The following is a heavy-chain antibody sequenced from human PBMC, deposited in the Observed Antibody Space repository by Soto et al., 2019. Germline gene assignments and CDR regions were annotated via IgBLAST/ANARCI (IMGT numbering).Heavy chain of an antibody. Sequence: SETLSLTCTFSGGSIXSGGYYWSWIRQHPGKGLEWIGYIYYSGSTYYNPSLKSRVTISVDTSKNQFSLKLSSVTAADTAVYYCARGYSGYEPFDYWGQGTLVTVSS. V-gene: IGHV4-31*03. CDR1: GGSIXSGGYY. D-gene: IGHD5-12*01. CDR2: IYYSGST. CDR3: ARGYSGYEPFDY. J-gene: IGHJ4*02.